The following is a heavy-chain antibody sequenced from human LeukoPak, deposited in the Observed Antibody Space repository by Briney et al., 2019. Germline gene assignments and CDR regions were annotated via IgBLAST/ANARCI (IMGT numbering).Heavy chain of an antibody. V-gene: IGHV4-39*01. D-gene: IGHD1-26*01. CDR3: ARHLVGGNYYPLSY. J-gene: IGHJ4*02. CDR2: LYYSGST. CDR1: GDSISSNNYY. Sequence: SETLSLTCTVSGDSISSNNYYWGWIRQPPGKGLEWIGSLYYSGSTYYNPSFKSRLTMSVDTSKNQFSLKLNSVTAADTAVYYCARHLVGGNYYPLSYWGQGTLVTVSS.